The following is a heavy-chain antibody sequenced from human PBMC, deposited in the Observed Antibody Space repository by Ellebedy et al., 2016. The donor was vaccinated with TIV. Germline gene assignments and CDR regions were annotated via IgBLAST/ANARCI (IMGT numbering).Heavy chain of an antibody. CDR2: ITAGDDSS. CDR1: GVTLSSYS. V-gene: IGHV3-23*01. CDR3: AKFYVNCGDCGSDY. D-gene: IGHD2-21*02. J-gene: IGHJ4*02. Sequence: GESLKISCAVSGVTLSSYSMSWVRQAPGKGLEWVSTITAGDDSSYYTDSVKGRFTISRDNSKNTLYLQMNSLRTEDTAVYFCAKFYVNCGDCGSDYWGQGTLVTVSS.